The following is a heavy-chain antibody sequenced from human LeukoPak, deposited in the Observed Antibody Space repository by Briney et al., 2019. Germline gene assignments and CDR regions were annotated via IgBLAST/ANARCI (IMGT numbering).Heavy chain of an antibody. Sequence: PSHTLSLTCTVSAASMSSYYWSWIRQSPEKRLEWMGHIHTSGASRYYPSLESRLTLSIDTSRNHLSLKLTSVTAADTAVYFCARLGSYHDFWGQGALVTVSS. CDR3: ARLGSYHDF. J-gene: IGHJ4*02. D-gene: IGHD1-26*01. CDR1: AASMSSYY. V-gene: IGHV4-4*09. CDR2: IHTSGAS.